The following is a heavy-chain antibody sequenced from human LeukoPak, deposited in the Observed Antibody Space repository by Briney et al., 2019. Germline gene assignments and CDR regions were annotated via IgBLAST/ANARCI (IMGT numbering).Heavy chain of an antibody. CDR3: ARGPLTGYSSGYYSH. Sequence: SETLSLTCAVSGGSISSGGYSWSWIRQPPGKGLEWIGYIYHSGSTYYNPSLKSRVTISVDMSKNQFSLKLGSVTAADTAVYYCARGPLTGYSSGYYSHWGQGTLVTVSS. D-gene: IGHD6-19*01. V-gene: IGHV4-30-2*01. J-gene: IGHJ4*02. CDR2: IYHSGST. CDR1: GGSISSGGYS.